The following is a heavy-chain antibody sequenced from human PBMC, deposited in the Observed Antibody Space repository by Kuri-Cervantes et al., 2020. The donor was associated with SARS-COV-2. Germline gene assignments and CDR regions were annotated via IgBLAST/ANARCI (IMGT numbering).Heavy chain of an antibody. CDR2: INHSGST. Sequence: SETLSLTCAVYGGSFSGYYWSWIRQPPGKGLEWIGEINHSGSTNYNPSLKSRVTISVDTSKNQFSLKLSSVTAADTAVYYCARRGPTTVTTFTSLAEVGFDPWGQGTLVTVSS. D-gene: IGHD4-17*01. CDR1: GGSFSGYY. V-gene: IGHV4-34*01. J-gene: IGHJ5*02. CDR3: ARRGPTTVTTFTSLAEVGFDP.